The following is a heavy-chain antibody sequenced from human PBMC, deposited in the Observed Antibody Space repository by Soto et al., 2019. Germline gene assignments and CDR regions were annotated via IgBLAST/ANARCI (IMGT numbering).Heavy chain of an antibody. CDR2: IDPTDSNT. J-gene: IGHJ4*02. D-gene: IGHD3-9*01. Sequence: SLKISCKGSGYSFAAYWITWVRQMPGKGLEYMGMIDPTDSNTYYRPSFQGHVTFSVDKSISTAYLQWSSLKASDTAMYYCARRYTGFDFWGQGTPVTVSS. CDR3: ARRYTGFDF. CDR1: GYSFAAYW. V-gene: IGHV5-10-1*01.